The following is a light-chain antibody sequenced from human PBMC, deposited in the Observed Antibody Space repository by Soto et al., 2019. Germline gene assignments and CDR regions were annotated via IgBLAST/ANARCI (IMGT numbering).Light chain of an antibody. V-gene: IGLV2-14*03. Sequence: QSVLTQPASVSGSPGQSITISSSGTSSDVGGYNFVSWYQVHPGKAPRLILYDVSSRPSGVSYRFSGSKSANTASLNISRLQPGDEADYYCSSYTTTTSLVVFGGGTKLTVL. CDR1: SSDVGGYNF. CDR2: DVS. J-gene: IGLJ2*01. CDR3: SSYTTTTSLVV.